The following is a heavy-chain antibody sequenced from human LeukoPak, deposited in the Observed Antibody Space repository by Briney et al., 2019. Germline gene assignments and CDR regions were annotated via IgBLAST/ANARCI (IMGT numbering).Heavy chain of an antibody. Sequence: SETLSLTCTVSGGSIRSSYYYWGWIRQPPGKGLEWIGSIYDSGSTYYNPSLKSRVTISVDRSKNQFSLKLSSVTAADTAVYYCAREVVTQGVDYWGQGTLVTVSS. V-gene: IGHV4-39*07. J-gene: IGHJ4*02. D-gene: IGHD4-23*01. CDR3: AREVVTQGVDY. CDR2: IYDSGST. CDR1: GGSIRSSYYY.